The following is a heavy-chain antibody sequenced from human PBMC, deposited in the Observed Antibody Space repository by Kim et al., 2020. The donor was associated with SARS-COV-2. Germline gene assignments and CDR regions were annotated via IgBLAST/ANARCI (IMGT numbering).Heavy chain of an antibody. Sequence: SETLSLTCTVSGGSIRSGGKFWTWIRQHPAKGLEWIGYISYSGNPHYSPSLRSRVSITLQTSENQFSLELTSVTAANTAVYYCARVQPFDYWRQAIIVT. J-gene: IGHJ4*02. V-gene: IGHV4-31*03. CDR1: GGSIRSGGKF. D-gene: IGHD2-2*01. CDR3: ARVQPFDY. CDR2: ISYSGNP.